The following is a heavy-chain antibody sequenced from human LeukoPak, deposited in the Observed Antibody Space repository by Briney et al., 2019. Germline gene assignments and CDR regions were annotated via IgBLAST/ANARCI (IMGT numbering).Heavy chain of an antibody. V-gene: IGHV4-38-2*02. J-gene: IGHJ4*02. D-gene: IGHD5-12*01. CDR2: IYHSGST. CDR3: ARFITSGYYYYFDY. CDR1: AYSISSANY. Sequence: PSETLSLTCTVSAYSISSANYWGWIRQPPGKGLEWIGIIYHSGSTYYNPSLKSRVSTSVDTSKNQFSLGLTSVTAADTAVYYCARFITSGYYYYFDYWGQGTLVTVSS.